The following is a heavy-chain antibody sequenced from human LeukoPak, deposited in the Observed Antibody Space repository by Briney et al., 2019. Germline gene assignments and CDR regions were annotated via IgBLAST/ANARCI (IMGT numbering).Heavy chain of an antibody. CDR1: GFSFSDFG. J-gene: IGHJ4*02. CDR3: ARATLTGYYEFDY. D-gene: IGHD3-9*01. CDR2: ISSSSSYI. Sequence: GRSLRLSCAASGFSFSDFGMHWVRQAPGKGLEWVSFISSSSSYIYYADSVKGRFTISRDNAKNSLYLQMNSLRAEDTAVYYCARATLTGYYEFDYWGQGTLVTVSS. V-gene: IGHV3-21*01.